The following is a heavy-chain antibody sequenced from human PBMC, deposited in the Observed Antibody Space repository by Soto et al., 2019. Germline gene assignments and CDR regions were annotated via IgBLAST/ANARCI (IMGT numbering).Heavy chain of an antibody. D-gene: IGHD6-13*01. CDR3: AREAAAGVYYFDY. J-gene: IGHJ4*02. Sequence: SVKVSCKASGGTFSSYAISWVRQAPGQGLEWMGGIIPIFGTANYAQKFQGRVTITADESTSTAYMELSSLRSEDTAVYYCAREAAAGVYYFDYWGQGTLVTVSS. CDR1: GGTFSSYA. V-gene: IGHV1-69*01. CDR2: IIPIFGTA.